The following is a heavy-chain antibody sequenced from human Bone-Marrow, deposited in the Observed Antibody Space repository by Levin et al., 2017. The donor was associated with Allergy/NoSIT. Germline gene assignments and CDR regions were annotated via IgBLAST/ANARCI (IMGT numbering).Heavy chain of an antibody. J-gene: IGHJ4*02. Sequence: PGESLKISCKGSGYSFSNYWIGWVRQMPGKGPEWMGIVHPGDSDTRYSPSFQGQVTISADRSTSTAYLQWSSLTASDTAMYYCARQALVPGPGIDFWGQGTLVTVSS. D-gene: IGHD6-19*01. CDR3: ARQALVPGPGIDF. CDR2: VHPGDSDT. V-gene: IGHV5-51*01. CDR1: GYSFSNYW.